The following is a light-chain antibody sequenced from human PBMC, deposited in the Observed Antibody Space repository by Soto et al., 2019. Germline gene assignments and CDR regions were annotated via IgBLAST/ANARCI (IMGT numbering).Light chain of an antibody. CDR2: GAS. CDR1: QNIVNN. Sequence: EIVMTQSPATLSVSPGERATLSCRASQNIVNNLAWYQQKPGQGPWLLIYGASTRAIGVPARFSGSGSGTEFTFTISSLQSEDFALYYCQQYYNWPLTFGPGTKVDIK. V-gene: IGKV3-15*01. CDR3: QQYYNWPLT. J-gene: IGKJ3*01.